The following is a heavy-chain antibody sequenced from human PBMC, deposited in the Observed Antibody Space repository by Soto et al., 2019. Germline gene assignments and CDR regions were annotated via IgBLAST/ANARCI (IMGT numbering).Heavy chain of an antibody. V-gene: IGHV3-30*18. CDR3: AKEYVYNWNDYFFDY. D-gene: IGHD1-20*01. Sequence: PGGSLRLSCAASGFTFSSYGMHWVRQAPGKGLEWVAVISYDGSNKYYADSVKGRFTISRDNSKNTLYLQMNSLRAEDTAVYYCAKEYVYNWNDYFFDYWGQGTLVTVSS. CDR1: GFTFSSYG. CDR2: ISYDGSNK. J-gene: IGHJ4*02.